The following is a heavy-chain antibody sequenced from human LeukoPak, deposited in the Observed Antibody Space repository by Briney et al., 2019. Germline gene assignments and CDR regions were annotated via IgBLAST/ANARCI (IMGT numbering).Heavy chain of an antibody. V-gene: IGHV4-38-2*02. Sequence: SETLSLTCAVSGYSISSGYYWGWIRQPPGKGLEWIGSISHSGSTYYNPSLKSRVTISVDTSKNQFSLKLSSVTAADTAVYYYARDWTSNIDYWGQGTLVTVSS. CDR3: ARDWTSNIDY. CDR1: GYSISSGYY. D-gene: IGHD3/OR15-3a*01. CDR2: ISHSGST. J-gene: IGHJ4*02.